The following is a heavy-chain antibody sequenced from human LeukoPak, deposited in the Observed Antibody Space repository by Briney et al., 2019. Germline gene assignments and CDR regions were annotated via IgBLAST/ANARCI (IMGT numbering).Heavy chain of an antibody. D-gene: IGHD3-22*01. CDR1: GFTVSSNY. J-gene: IGHJ4*02. Sequence: PGGSLRLSCTASGFTVSSNYMIWVRQAPGKGLEWVSVIYSGGSTYYADSVKGRFTISRDNSKNTLYLQMNSLRAEDTAACYCVLHFDSSADDHWGQGTLVTVSS. CDR3: VLHFDSSADDH. CDR2: IYSGGST. V-gene: IGHV3-66*01.